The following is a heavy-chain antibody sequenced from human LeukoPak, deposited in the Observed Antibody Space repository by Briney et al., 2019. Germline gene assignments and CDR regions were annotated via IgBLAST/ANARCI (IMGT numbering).Heavy chain of an antibody. CDR1: GFTFSSYG. CDR3: ARMTPMAIAFYFDY. CDR2: ISVNGGRT. Sequence: GGTLRLSCAASGFTFSSYGMSWVRQTPGKGLEWVSGISVNGGRTYYADSLKGRFTLSRDSSKNTLYLQVNSLRAEDTAVYYCARMTPMAIAFYFDYWGQGTLVTVSS. D-gene: IGHD5-18*01. J-gene: IGHJ4*02. V-gene: IGHV3-23*01.